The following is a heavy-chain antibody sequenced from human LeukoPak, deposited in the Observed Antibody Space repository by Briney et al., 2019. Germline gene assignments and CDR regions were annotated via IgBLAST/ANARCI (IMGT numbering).Heavy chain of an antibody. D-gene: IGHD3-22*01. CDR1: GFTFSTYS. Sequence: GGSLRLSCAASGFTFSTYSMNWVRQAPGKGLEWVSSISSGSSFIYYADSVKGRFTIPRNHAKNSLCLQMNSMIAEDTAVYSCARESSGYLYWGQGTLVTVSS. J-gene: IGHJ4*02. CDR2: ISSGSSFI. V-gene: IGHV3-21*01. CDR3: ARESSGYLY.